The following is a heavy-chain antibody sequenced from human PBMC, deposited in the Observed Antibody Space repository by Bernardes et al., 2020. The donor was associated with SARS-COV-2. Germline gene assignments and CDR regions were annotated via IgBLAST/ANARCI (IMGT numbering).Heavy chain of an antibody. CDR1: GGSISSSNYY. CDR3: ARGRIAVAGTGPFDI. D-gene: IGHD6-19*01. CDR2: IYYSGNT. J-gene: IGHJ3*02. Sequence: SETLSLTCTVSGGSISSSNYYWGWIRPLPGKGLEWIGSIYYSGNTYYNPSLKSRVTTSVDTSKSQFSLKLTSVTAADTAVYYCARGRIAVAGTGPFDIWGQGTMVTVS. V-gene: IGHV4-39*01.